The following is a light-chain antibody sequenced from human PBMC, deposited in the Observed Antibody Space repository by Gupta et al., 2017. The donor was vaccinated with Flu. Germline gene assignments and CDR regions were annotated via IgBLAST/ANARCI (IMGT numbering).Light chain of an antibody. CDR1: QSINNW. CDR2: EAS. Sequence: DIQMTQSPSTLSASVGDRVTITCRASQSINNWLAWYQQKPGKAPNLLIYEASGLESGVPSRFSGSVSGTQFTLTISSLQPDDFATYYCQQENSSSRTFGQGTKVEIK. J-gene: IGKJ1*01. CDR3: QQENSSSRT. V-gene: IGKV1-5*03.